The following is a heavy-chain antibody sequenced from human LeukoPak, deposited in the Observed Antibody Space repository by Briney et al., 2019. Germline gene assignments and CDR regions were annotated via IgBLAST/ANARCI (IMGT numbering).Heavy chain of an antibody. D-gene: IGHD1-7*01. CDR1: GYTFTTYD. CDR2: VSPISGKT. CDR3: VRGYFNWNYAGVGEYYYMDV. V-gene: IGHV1-8*02. Sequence: GASVTVSCKASGYTFTTYDMHWVRQASGQGLEWMGWVSPISGKTAYAQKFQGRVTMTRDTSISTGYMELSSLRSEDTAVYYCVRGYFNWNYAGVGEYYYMDVWGKGTTVTVSS. J-gene: IGHJ6*03.